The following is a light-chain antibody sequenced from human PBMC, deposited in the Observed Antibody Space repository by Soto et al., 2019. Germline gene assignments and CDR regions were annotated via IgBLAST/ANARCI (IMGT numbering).Light chain of an antibody. V-gene: IGKV3-15*01. J-gene: IGKJ1*01. CDR1: RSVDTD. CDR3: HQYHNRPPWT. CDR2: ATS. Sequence: EILMTQSPATLSVSPGDSATLSCRASRSVDTDLAWYQQKPGQAPRLLVFATSARATGVPDRFRGSRSGTDFTLTISSLQPADTATYYCHQYHNRPPWTFGPGTKVDIK.